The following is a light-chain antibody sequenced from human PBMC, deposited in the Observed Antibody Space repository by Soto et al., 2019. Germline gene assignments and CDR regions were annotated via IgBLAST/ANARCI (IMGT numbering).Light chain of an antibody. V-gene: IGKV1-39*01. J-gene: IGKJ1*01. CDR2: DSS. CDR3: QQSYSNPTWT. CDR1: QSISTY. Sequence: DIQLTQSPASLSASXGGGITITXXXSQSISTYLNWYQQKPGEAPTLLVYDSSTLQSGVPSRFSGSGFGAEFTLTVSSLQPEDFATYYCQQSYSNPTWTFGQGTKVDI.